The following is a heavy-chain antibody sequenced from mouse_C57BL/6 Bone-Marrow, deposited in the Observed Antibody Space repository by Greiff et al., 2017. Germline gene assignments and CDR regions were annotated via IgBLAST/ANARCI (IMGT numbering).Heavy chain of an antibody. CDR1: GYTFTSYW. V-gene: IGHV1-55*01. CDR2: IYPGSGST. CDR3: AREGSYYSNYYAMDY. Sequence: QVQLKQPGAELVKPGASVKMSCKASGYTFTSYWITWVKQRPGQGLEWIGDIYPGSGSTNYNEKFQSKATLTVDTSSSTAYMQLSSLTSEDSAVYYCAREGSYYSNYYAMDYWGQGTSVTVSS. D-gene: IGHD2-5*01. J-gene: IGHJ4*01.